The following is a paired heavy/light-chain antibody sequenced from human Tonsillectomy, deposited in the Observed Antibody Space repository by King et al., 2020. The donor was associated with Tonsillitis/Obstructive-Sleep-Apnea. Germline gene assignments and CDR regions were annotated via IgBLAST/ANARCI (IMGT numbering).Light chain of an antibody. V-gene: IGKV3-20*01. CDR1: QSVTSYY. Sequence: EIVLTQSPGTLSLSPGERATLSCRASQSVTSYYLAWYQQKAGQAPRLLIFGASSRPAGIPDRFSGSGSGTDFTLTISRLEPEDFAVYYCQQYGTLPLTFGGGTKVEIK. CDR2: GAS. CDR3: QQYGTLPLT. J-gene: IGKJ4*01.
Heavy chain of an antibody. CDR3: ARGVRISGVVIKFYFVY. V-gene: IGHV3-20*04. J-gene: IGHJ4*02. Sequence: EVQLVESGGSVVRPVGSLRLSCVASGFIFDDYGMSWVRQVPGKGLEWVSGINWNGDTTDYTDSVKGRFTISRDNAKSSLYLQMDSLRAEDTAFYYCARGVRISGVVIKFYFVYWGQGTLVTVSP. CDR1: GFIFDDYG. D-gene: IGHD3-3*01. CDR2: INWNGDTT.